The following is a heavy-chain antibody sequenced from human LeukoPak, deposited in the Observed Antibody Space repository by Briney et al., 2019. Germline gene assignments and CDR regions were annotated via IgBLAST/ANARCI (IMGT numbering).Heavy chain of an antibody. CDR1: GGSISSGGYY. Sequence: SETLSLTCTVSGGSISSGGYYWSWIRQHPGKGLEWIGYIYHSGSTYYNPSLKSRVTISVDRSKNQFSLKLSSVTAADTAVYYCAAQRRGYGYYYYGMDVWGQGTTVTASS. J-gene: IGHJ6*02. CDR2: IYHSGST. CDR3: AAQRRGYGYYYYGMDV. V-gene: IGHV4-30-2*01. D-gene: IGHD5-18*01.